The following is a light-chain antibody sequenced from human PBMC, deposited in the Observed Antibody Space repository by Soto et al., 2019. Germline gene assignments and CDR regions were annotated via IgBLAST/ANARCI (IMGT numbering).Light chain of an antibody. CDR3: CSYAGNTEV. CDR2: EVS. Sequence: QSALTQPASVSGSPGQSIIISCTGTSSDVGSYNLVSWYQQHPGKDPKLMIYEVSKRPSGVSNRFSGSKSGNTASLTISGLQAEDEADYYCCSYAGNTEVFGTGTKLTVL. V-gene: IGLV2-23*02. J-gene: IGLJ1*01. CDR1: SSDVGSYNL.